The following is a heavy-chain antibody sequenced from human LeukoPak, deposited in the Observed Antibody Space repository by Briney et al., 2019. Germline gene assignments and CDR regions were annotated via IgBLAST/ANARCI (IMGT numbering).Heavy chain of an antibody. CDR3: ARSYYYDSSGFPFDY. Sequence: SETLSLTCTVSGGSISSSSYYWGWIRQPPGKGLEWIGSIYSTGSTYYNPSLKSRVTISLDTSKNRFSLRLSSLTAADTAVYYCARSYYYDSSGFPFDYWGQGTLVTVSS. CDR1: GGSISSSSYY. CDR2: IYSTGST. J-gene: IGHJ4*02. V-gene: IGHV4-39*07. D-gene: IGHD3-22*01.